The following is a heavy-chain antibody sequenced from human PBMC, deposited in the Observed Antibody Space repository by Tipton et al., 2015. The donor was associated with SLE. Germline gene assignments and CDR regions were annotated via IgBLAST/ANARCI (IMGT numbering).Heavy chain of an antibody. CDR3: ASGDIVVVVPDYYYYGMDV. CDR1: GYTFTSYG. CDR2: IGAHDGYT. J-gene: IGHJ6*02. Sequence: QLVQSGGEVKQPGASVKVSCKSSGYTFTSYGINWVRQAPGQGLEWMGWIGAHDGYTHSAQKFQGRVIMTTDTSTNTVYMELRSLTSDDTAVYYCASGDIVVVVPDYYYYGMDVWGQGTTVTVSS. V-gene: IGHV1-18*01. D-gene: IGHD2-2*01.